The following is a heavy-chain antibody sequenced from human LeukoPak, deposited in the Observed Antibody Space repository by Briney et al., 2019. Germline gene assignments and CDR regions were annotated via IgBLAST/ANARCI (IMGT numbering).Heavy chain of an antibody. CDR2: ISGSGGST. CDR1: GFTFSSYD. V-gene: IGHV3-23*01. J-gene: IGHJ4*02. CDR3: AKQLGYCSDGSCYFPY. D-gene: IGHD2-15*01. Sequence: GGSLRLSCAASGFTFSSYDMSWVRQAPGKGLEWVSAISGSGGSTYYADSVKGRFTISRDNSKNTLYLQMNSLRAEDTAVYYCAKQLGYCSDGSCYFPYWGQGTLVTVSS.